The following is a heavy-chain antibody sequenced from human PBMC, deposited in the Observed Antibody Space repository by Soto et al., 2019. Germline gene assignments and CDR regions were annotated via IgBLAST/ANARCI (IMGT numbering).Heavy chain of an antibody. Sequence: EVQLLESGGGLVQPGGSLRLSCAASGFTFSSYAMNWVRQGPGKGLEWVSGISGSGGSTYYADSVKGRFTISRDNSKNTLYLQMNSLRAEDTAVDYGAEAAYGSRSPRGDWFDSWGQGALVTVSS. J-gene: IGHJ5*01. V-gene: IGHV3-23*01. CDR3: AEAAYGSRSPRGDWFDS. CDR1: GFTFSSYA. D-gene: IGHD3-10*01. CDR2: ISGSGGST.